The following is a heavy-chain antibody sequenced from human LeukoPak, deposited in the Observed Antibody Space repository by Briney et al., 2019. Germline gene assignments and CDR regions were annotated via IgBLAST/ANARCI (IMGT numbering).Heavy chain of an antibody. V-gene: IGHV4-39*01. CDR2: IYYSGST. D-gene: IGHD2-2*01. J-gene: IGHJ5*02. CDR1: GGSITSSSYY. CDR3: ARRGYCSSTSCYEYWFDT. Sequence: SETLSLTCTVSGGSITSSSYYWGWIRQPPGKGLEWIGIIYYSGSTYYNPSLKSRLTISVDTSKNQFSLKLSSVTATDTAVYYCARRGYCSSTSCYEYWFDTWGQGTLVTVSS.